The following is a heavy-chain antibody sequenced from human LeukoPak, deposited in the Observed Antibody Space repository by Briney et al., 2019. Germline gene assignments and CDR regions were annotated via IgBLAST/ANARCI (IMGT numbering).Heavy chain of an antibody. V-gene: IGHV3-33*01. D-gene: IGHD1-14*01. CDR3: TRYNNDHFDY. CDR1: GFTFGGYG. CDR2: IAYDGNRA. Sequence: GRSLRLSCAGSGFTFGGYGMHWFRQTPGKGLEWVAVIAYDGNRAFYADSVKGRFTISRDNSKSTMSVQMDDLRAEDTAVYYCTRYNNDHFDYWGQGTLVTVSS. J-gene: IGHJ4*02.